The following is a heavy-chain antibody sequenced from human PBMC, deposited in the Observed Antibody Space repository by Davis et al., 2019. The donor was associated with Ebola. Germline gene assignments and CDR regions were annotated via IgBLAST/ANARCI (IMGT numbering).Heavy chain of an antibody. Sequence: SSVTVSCKASVYILPRYHLNWVRQATGHGLAWLVGIIPIFGTANYAQKFQCSVTVTADESTSTAYMELSSLRSEDTAVYYCARKGDSGYDLSRRSPSFDYWGQGTLVTVSS. D-gene: IGHD5-12*01. CDR1: VYILPRYH. CDR3: ARKGDSGYDLSRRSPSFDY. CDR2: IIPIFGTA. V-gene: IGHV1-69*13. J-gene: IGHJ4*02.